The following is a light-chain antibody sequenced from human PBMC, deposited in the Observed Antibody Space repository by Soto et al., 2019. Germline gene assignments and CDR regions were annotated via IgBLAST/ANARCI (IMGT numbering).Light chain of an antibody. CDR1: QGISSY. CDR2: AAS. CDR3: QQRNSYPLT. J-gene: IGKJ4*01. Sequence: DIQLTQSPSFLSASVGDRVTITCRASQGISSYLAWYQQKPGKAPKLLIYAASTLQSGVPSRFSGSGSGTEFTLPISSLQPEDFATYYCQQRNSYPLTFGGGTKVEIK. V-gene: IGKV1-9*01.